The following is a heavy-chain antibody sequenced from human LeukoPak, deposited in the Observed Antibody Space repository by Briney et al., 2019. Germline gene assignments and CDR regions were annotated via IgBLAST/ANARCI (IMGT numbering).Heavy chain of an antibody. V-gene: IGHV3-23*01. CDR3: ARTDYGEPYYYGMDV. Sequence: SGGSLRLSCSASGFTFRSYAMNWVRQAPGQGLEWVSSMSEDGGITDYADSVKGRFTISRDNSKNTLYLQMNSLRVEDTALYNCARTDYGEPYYYGMDVWGHGTTVTVS. CDR2: MSEDGGIT. CDR1: GFTFRSYA. D-gene: IGHD4-17*01. J-gene: IGHJ6*02.